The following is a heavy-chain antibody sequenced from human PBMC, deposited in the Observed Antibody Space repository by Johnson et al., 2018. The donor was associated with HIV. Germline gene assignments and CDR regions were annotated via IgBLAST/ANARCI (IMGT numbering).Heavy chain of an antibody. CDR1: GFTFSTYG. J-gene: IGHJ3*01. D-gene: IGHD6-6*01. Sequence: QVQLVESGGGVVQPGRSLRLSCAASGFTFSTYGMHWVRQAPGKGLEWVAVMWYDGSNKYYADSVKGRFTISRDNSKNTLYLQMNSLRPEDTAAYYCAKDLSSSSLWGQGTMVTVSS. CDR3: AKDLSSSSL. V-gene: IGHV3-33*06. CDR2: MWYDGSNK.